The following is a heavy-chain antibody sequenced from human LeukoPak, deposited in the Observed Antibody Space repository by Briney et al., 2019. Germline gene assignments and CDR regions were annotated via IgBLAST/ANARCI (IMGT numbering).Heavy chain of an antibody. CDR3: ARNIWFGESADAFDI. J-gene: IGHJ3*02. V-gene: IGHV1-18*01. D-gene: IGHD3-10*01. CDR1: GYTFTSYG. CDR2: ISAYNGNT. Sequence: ASVKVSCKASGYTFTSYGISWVRQAPGQGLEWMGWISAYNGNTNYAQKLQGRVTMTTDTSTSTAYMELRSLRSDDTAVYYCARNIWFGESADAFDIWGQGTMVTVSS.